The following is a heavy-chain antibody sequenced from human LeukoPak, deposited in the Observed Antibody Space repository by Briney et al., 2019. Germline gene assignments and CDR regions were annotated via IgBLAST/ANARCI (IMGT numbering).Heavy chain of an antibody. J-gene: IGHJ4*02. Sequence: ASVKDSCKASGGTFSSYAISWVRQAPGQGLEWMGGIIPIFGTANYAQKFQGRVTITTDESTSTAYMELSSLRSEDTAVYYCARGNIGYCSGGSCYSSSFDYWGQGTLVTVSS. V-gene: IGHV1-69*05. CDR2: IIPIFGTA. CDR1: GGTFSSYA. CDR3: ARGNIGYCSGGSCYSSSFDY. D-gene: IGHD2-15*01.